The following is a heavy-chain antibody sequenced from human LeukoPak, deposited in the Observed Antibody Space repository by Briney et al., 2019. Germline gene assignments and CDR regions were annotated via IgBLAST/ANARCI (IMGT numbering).Heavy chain of an antibody. V-gene: IGHV4-34*01. Sequence: SETLSLTCAVYGGSFSGYYWSWIRQPPGKGLDWIGEINHSGSTNYNPSLKSRVTISVDTSKNQFSLKLSSVTAADTAVYYCARAGYDILTGYNPPYYFDYWGQGTLVTVSS. CDR3: ARAGYDILTGYNPPYYFDY. D-gene: IGHD3-9*01. J-gene: IGHJ4*02. CDR1: GGSFSGYY. CDR2: INHSGST.